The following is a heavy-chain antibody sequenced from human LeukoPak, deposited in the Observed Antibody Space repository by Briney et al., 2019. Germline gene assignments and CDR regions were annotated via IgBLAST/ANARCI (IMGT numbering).Heavy chain of an antibody. CDR3: ARHAYYGSGSYSLHNWFDP. J-gene: IGHJ5*02. D-gene: IGHD3-10*01. V-gene: IGHV4-30-4*07. CDR1: GGSISSGGYS. Sequence: PSETLSLTCAVSGGSISSGGYSWSWIRQPPGKGLEWIGNINYSGSTNYNPSLESRVTISVDMSTNAFSLKLSSVTAADTAVYYCARHAYYGSGSYSLHNWFDPWGQGTLVTVSS. CDR2: INYSGST.